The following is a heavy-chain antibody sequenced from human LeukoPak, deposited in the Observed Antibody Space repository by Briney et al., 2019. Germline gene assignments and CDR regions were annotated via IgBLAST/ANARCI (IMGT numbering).Heavy chain of an antibody. CDR3: EIDRMVRGVDYYGMDV. V-gene: IGHV1-24*01. CDR2: LDPEDGEK. Sequence: ASVNVSFKVSGYILSELSMHWVRQAPGKRLEGMGGLDPEDGEKFYAQKFQGRVILTEDIYTDTAYVEVNNLPSDEEAVYYCEIDRMVRGVDYYGMDVWGQGTTVTVSS. CDR1: GYILSELS. D-gene: IGHD3-10*01. J-gene: IGHJ6*02.